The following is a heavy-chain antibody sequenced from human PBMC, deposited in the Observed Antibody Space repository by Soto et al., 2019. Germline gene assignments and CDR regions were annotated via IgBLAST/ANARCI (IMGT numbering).Heavy chain of an antibody. D-gene: IGHD1-26*01. J-gene: IGHJ4*02. CDR2: IDSDGNSK. Sequence: PGGSLRLSCAASGLKFSSYWMHWVRQVPGKGLVWVSHIDSDGNSKTYADSVKGRFTISRDNAKNTVYLQMNSLRAEDTAVYYCVRDDVGVGIDYWGLGTLVTSPQ. CDR1: GLKFSSYW. V-gene: IGHV3-74*03. CDR3: VRDDVGVGIDY.